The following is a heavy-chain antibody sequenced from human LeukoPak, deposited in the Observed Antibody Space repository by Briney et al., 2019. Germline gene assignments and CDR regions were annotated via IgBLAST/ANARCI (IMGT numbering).Heavy chain of an antibody. J-gene: IGHJ4*02. CDR1: GYTFTGYY. CDR2: INPNSGGT. CDR3: ARVDTAMVTIGGFDY. D-gene: IGHD5-18*01. V-gene: IGHV1-2*06. Sequence: GASVKVSCKASGYTFTGYYMHWVRQAPGQGLEWMGRINPNSGGTNYAQKFQGRVTITADESTSTAYMELSSLRSEDTAVYYCARVDTAMVTIGGFDYWGQGTLVTVSS.